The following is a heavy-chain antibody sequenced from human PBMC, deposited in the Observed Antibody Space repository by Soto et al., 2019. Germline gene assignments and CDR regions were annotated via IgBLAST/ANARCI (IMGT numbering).Heavy chain of an antibody. V-gene: IGHV4-59*01. D-gene: IGHD6-19*01. Sequence: LEILSLTCTVSGGSISSYYWSWIRQPPGKGLEWIGYIYYSGSTNYNPSLKRRVTISVDTSKNQFSLKLSSVTAADTAVYYCARVVGSSGWYKVGWFDPWGQGTLVTVSS. CDR3: ARVVGSSGWYKVGWFDP. CDR2: IYYSGST. J-gene: IGHJ5*02. CDR1: GGSISSYY.